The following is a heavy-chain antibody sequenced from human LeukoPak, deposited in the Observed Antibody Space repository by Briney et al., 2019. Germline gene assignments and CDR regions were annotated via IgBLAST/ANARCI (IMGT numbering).Heavy chain of an antibody. CDR3: ARGGIRGVLMEY. CDR1: GFTFCNYV. CDR2: ISGRGSST. Sequence: GGSLRLSCGGSGFTFCNYVLGLVRQAPGEGVGGVSGISGRGSSTYYADSVKGRFTISRDNAKNSLYLQMNSLRADDTAVYYCARGGIRGVLMEYWGQGTLVTVSS. V-gene: IGHV3-23*01. J-gene: IGHJ4*02. D-gene: IGHD3-10*01.